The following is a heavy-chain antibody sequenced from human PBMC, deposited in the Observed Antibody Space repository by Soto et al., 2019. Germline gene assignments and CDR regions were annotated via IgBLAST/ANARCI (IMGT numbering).Heavy chain of an antibody. V-gene: IGHV3-53*01. J-gene: IGHJ4*02. D-gene: IGHD4-17*01. CDR2: LYGGGTT. Sequence: EVQLVASGGGLIQPGGSLRLSCAASGFAVNSDYMSWVRQAPGKGLEWVSVLYGGGTTHYSDSVKGRFTISRDNAKNSLYLQMNSLRDEDTAVYYCARDGDGDDDFDYWGQGTLVTVSS. CDR1: GFAVNSDY. CDR3: ARDGDGDDDFDY.